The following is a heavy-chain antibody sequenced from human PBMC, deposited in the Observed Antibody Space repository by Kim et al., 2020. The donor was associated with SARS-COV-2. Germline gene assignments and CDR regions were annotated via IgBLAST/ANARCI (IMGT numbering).Heavy chain of an antibody. D-gene: IGHD1-7*01. Sequence: RYSPSFQGQVTISADKSISTAYLQWSSLKASDTAMYYCARPIENSCAFDIWGQGTMVTVSS. CDR3: ARPIENSCAFDI. V-gene: IGHV5-51*01. J-gene: IGHJ3*02.